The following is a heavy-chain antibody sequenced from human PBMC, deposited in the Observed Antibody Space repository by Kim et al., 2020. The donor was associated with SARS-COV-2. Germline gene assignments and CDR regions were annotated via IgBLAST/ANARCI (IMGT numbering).Heavy chain of an antibody. CDR3: ARGKGQLAANDAFDI. D-gene: IGHD6-6*01. CDR1: GFTFSSYD. J-gene: IGHJ3*02. Sequence: GGSLRLSCAASGFTFSSYDMHWVRQATGKGLEWVSAIGTAGDTYYPGSVKGRFTISRENAKNSLYLQMNSLRAGDTAVYYCARGKGQLAANDAFDIWGQGTMVTVSS. V-gene: IGHV3-13*04. CDR2: IGTAGDT.